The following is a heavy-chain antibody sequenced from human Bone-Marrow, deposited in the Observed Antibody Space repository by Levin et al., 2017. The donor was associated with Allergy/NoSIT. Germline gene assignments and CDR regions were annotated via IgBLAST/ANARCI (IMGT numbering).Heavy chain of an antibody. Sequence: GESLKISCKISGYTFTDYYIHWVRQAPGQGLEWLGLINPKSGGTSYAQKFQGRVTMTRDTSISTIYMELSSLISDDTAVYYCARGGGTYHYDWWGQGTLITVSS. CDR1: GYTFTDYY. V-gene: IGHV1-2*02. CDR2: INPKSGGT. J-gene: IGHJ4*02. D-gene: IGHD2-2*01. CDR3: ARGGGTYHYDW.